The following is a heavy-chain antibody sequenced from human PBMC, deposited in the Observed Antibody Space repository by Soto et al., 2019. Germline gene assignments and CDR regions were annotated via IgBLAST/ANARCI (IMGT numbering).Heavy chain of an antibody. Sequence: ESGPTLVNPTETLTLTCTVSGFSLSNARMGVSWIRQPPGKALEWLAHIFSNDEKSYSTSLKSRLTISKDTSKSQVVLTMTNMDPVDTATYYCARIKVAGKYGMDVWGQGTTVTVSS. J-gene: IGHJ6*02. D-gene: IGHD6-19*01. CDR2: IFSNDEK. V-gene: IGHV2-26*01. CDR3: ARIKVAGKYGMDV. CDR1: GFSLSNARMG.